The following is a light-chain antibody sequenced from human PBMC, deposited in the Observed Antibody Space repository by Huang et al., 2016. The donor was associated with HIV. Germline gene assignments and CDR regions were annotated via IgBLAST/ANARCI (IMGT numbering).Light chain of an antibody. V-gene: IGKV1-39*01. J-gene: IGKJ3*01. CDR3: QQSYNTLLT. CDR1: QSIRSN. CDR2: AAS. Sequence: DIQMTQFPSSLSASVGDRVTITCRASQSIRSNVNWYQQKPGKAPKLLIDAASTLQSGVPSRFSGSGSGTDFTLTISSLQSEDFATYFCQQSYNTLLTFGPGTKVDIK.